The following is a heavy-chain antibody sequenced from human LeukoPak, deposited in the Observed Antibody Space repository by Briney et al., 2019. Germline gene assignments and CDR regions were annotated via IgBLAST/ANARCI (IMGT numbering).Heavy chain of an antibody. CDR3: AKGSGSYEDGGNWFDP. V-gene: IGHV4-31*03. CDR1: GGSISSGGYY. J-gene: IGHJ5*02. D-gene: IGHD1-26*01. CDR2: IYYSGST. Sequence: SQILSLTCTVSGGSISSGGYYWSWIRQHPGKGLEWIGYIYYSGSTYYNPSLKSRVTISVDTSKNQFSLKLSSVTAADTAVYYCAKGSGSYEDGGNWFDPWGQGTLVTVSS.